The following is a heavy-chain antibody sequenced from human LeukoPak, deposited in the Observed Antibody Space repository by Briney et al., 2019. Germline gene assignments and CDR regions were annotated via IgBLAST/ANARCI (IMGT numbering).Heavy chain of an antibody. D-gene: IGHD3-3*01. V-gene: IGHV4-34*01. CDR1: GGSFSGYY. CDR3: AREVDLEAFDY. Sequence: PSETLSLTCAVYGGSFSGYYWSWIRQPPGKGLEWIGEINHSGSTNYNPSLKSRVTISVDTSKNQFSLKLSSVTAADTAVYYCAREVDLEAFDYWGQGTLVTVSS. J-gene: IGHJ4*02. CDR2: INHSGST.